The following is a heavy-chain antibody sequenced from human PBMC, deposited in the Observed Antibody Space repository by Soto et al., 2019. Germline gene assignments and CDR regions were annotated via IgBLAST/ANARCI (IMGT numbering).Heavy chain of an antibody. D-gene: IGHD6-13*01. V-gene: IGHV1-46*03. Sequence: GASVKVSCKASGHSITSHYMHWVRQAPGQGLEWMGTIDPTGGRTNCAQKFQGRVTMTRDTSTSTVYMELSSLTSEDTAVYYCSRDQSWQDLVWWFDPSGQGTLVTVSS. J-gene: IGHJ5*02. CDR2: IDPTGGRT. CDR1: GHSITSHY. CDR3: SRDQSWQDLVWWFDP.